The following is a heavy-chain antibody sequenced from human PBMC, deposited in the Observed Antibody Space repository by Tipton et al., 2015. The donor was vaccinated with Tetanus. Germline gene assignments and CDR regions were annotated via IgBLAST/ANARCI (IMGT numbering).Heavy chain of an antibody. Sequence: TLSLTCSVSGDPISSGGYYWTWIRQLPGKGLEWIGYIFDTGSTNYNPSLKSRVTMSVDTSKNQFSLNMSSVTAADTAVYYCARLPKQWMGAGGTWGQGIPVTVSS. J-gene: IGHJ5*02. CDR2: IFDTGST. CDR1: GDPISSGGYY. CDR3: ARLPKQWMGAGGT. D-gene: IGHD6-19*01. V-gene: IGHV4-61*08.